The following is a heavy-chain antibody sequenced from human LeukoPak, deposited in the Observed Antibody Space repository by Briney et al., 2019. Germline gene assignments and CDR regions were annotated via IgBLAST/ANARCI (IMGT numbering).Heavy chain of an antibody. CDR1: GSTFSSYG. CDR2: ISYDGSNK. Sequence: PGGSLRLSCAASGSTFSSYGMHWVRQAPGKGLEWVAVISYDGSNKYYADSVKGRFTISRDNSKNTLYLQMNSLRAEDTAVYYCAKDAPPYYYDSSGYYDYWGQGTLVTVSS. J-gene: IGHJ4*02. D-gene: IGHD3-22*01. V-gene: IGHV3-30*18. CDR3: AKDAPPYYYDSSGYYDY.